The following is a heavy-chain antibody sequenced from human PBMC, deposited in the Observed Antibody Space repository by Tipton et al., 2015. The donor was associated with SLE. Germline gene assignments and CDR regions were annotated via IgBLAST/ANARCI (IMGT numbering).Heavy chain of an antibody. J-gene: IGHJ3*02. D-gene: IGHD3-9*01. CDR1: GFTFSRYT. V-gene: IGHV4-59*01. CDR2: IHYTVST. CDR3: ARGVHILTGYSSWDAFDI. Sequence: LRLSCAASGFTFSRYTMGWVRQAPGKGLEWIGDIHYTVSTNYNPSLNSRVTISVDTSKHQVSLKLSSVTAADTAVYYCARGVHILTGYSSWDAFDIWGQGTMVSVSS.